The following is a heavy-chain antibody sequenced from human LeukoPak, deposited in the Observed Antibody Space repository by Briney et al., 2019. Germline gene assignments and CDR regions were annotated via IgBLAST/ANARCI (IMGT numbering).Heavy chain of an antibody. J-gene: IGHJ3*02. D-gene: IGHD3-10*01. CDR2: IIPIFGTA. CDR3: ARDLRRLWFGELLSAFDI. Sequence: GASVKVSCKASGGTFSSYAISWVRQAPGQGLEWMGGIIPIFGTANYAQKFQGRVTITADESTSTAYMVLSSLRSEDTAVYYCARDLRRLWFGELLSAFDIWGQGTMVTVSS. CDR1: GGTFSSYA. V-gene: IGHV1-69*13.